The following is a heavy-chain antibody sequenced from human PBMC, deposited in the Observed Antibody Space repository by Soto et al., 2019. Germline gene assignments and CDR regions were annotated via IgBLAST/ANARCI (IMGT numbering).Heavy chain of an antibody. J-gene: IGHJ6*02. Sequence: SETLSLTCTVSGGSISSGGYYWSWIRQHPGKGLEWIGYIYYSGSTYYNPSLKSRVTISVDTSKNQFSLKLSSVTAADTAVYYCAREAIVAGATTGMDVWGQGTTVTVSS. CDR3: AREAIVAGATTGMDV. CDR1: GGSISSGGYY. V-gene: IGHV4-31*02. CDR2: IYYSGST. D-gene: IGHD1-26*01.